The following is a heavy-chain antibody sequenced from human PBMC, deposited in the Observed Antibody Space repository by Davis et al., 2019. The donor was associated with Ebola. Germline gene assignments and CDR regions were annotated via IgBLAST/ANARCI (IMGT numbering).Heavy chain of an antibody. Sequence: PGGSLRLSGAASGFRFSDYYMDWVRQAPGKGLEWVGRIRNKANGYTTEYATSVKNRFTVSRDDSQSSLFLQMNGLKSEDTAVYYCTRVARSTWGSGEDCWGQGTLVTVSS. CDR2: IRNKANGYTT. CDR1: GFRFSDYY. J-gene: IGHJ4*02. CDR3: TRVARSTWGSGEDC. V-gene: IGHV3-72*01. D-gene: IGHD3-16*01.